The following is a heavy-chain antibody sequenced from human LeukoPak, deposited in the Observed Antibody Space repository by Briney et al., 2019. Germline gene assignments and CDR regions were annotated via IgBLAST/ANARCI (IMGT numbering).Heavy chain of an antibody. CDR3: AKGQPPYCTSDTCHRFDWFDP. CDR2: ISGTGGTT. D-gene: IGHD2-8*02. V-gene: IGHV3-23*01. CDR1: GFNFDYYG. Sequence: GGSLRLSCAASGFNFDYYGMRWVRQPPGKGLEWVSTISGTGGTTYYADSVKGRFTISRDNSKSSLYLQLNSLRAEDTATYYCAKGQPPYCTSDTCHRFDWFDPWGQGTLVTVSS. J-gene: IGHJ5*02.